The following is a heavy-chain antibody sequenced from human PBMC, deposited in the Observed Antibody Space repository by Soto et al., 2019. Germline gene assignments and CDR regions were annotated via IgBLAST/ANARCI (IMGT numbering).Heavy chain of an antibody. CDR2: IYYNGDT. Sequence: SETRSLSCTVSGGSISSYYWRWIRQPPGKGLEWIGYIYYNGDTNHNPPLKIRVTMSVDTSKNQLSLGLSSVTAADTAVYFCAKSTSALDIWGQGTMVTVSS. CDR1: GGSISSYY. CDR3: AKSTSALDI. V-gene: IGHV4-59*08. J-gene: IGHJ3*02. D-gene: IGHD3-16*01.